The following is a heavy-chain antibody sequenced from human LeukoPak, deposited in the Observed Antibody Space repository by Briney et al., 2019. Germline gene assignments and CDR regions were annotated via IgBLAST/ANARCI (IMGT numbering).Heavy chain of an antibody. CDR3: SRARGDYRYFDY. V-gene: IGHV3-74*01. D-gene: IGHD4-17*01. J-gene: IGHJ4*02. CDR1: GFTLRKYW. Sequence: GGSLRLSWAVSGFTLRKYWMHLVRHSPGKGLVWVSRINMDGSITTYADSVKGRFTISRDNAKNTLYLQMNSLRAEDTAVYYCSRARGDYRYFDYWGQGTLVTVSS. CDR2: INMDGSIT.